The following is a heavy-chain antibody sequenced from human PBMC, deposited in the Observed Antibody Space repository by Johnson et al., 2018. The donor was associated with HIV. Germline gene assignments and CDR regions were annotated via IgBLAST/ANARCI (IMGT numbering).Heavy chain of an antibody. Sequence: VRLVESGGGLIQPGRSLRLSCAASGFTFDDYAMHWVRQAPGKGLEWVSGISWNSGSIGYADSVKGRFTISRDNAKNSLYLQMNSLRAEDTALSYCTKDKTPWVGGTTGCGFDIWGLGTMVTVSS. CDR2: ISWNSGSI. CDR3: TKDKTPWVGGTTGCGFDI. D-gene: IGHD1-26*01. CDR1: GFTFDDYA. J-gene: IGHJ3*02. V-gene: IGHV3-9*01.